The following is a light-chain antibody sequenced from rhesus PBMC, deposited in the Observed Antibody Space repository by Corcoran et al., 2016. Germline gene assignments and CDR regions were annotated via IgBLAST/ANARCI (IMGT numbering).Light chain of an antibody. J-gene: IGKJ3*01. CDR1: QSISRW. V-gene: IGKV1-22*01. CDR3: QQYNSRPFT. CDR2: KTS. Sequence: DIQLTQSPSSLSASVGDTVTITCRASQSISRWLAWYQQRPGRALNLLIYKTSTLKGGVPSKFEGSGSWTEFSLPISSLQSEYFAIYYCQQYNSRPFTFGPGTKLEI.